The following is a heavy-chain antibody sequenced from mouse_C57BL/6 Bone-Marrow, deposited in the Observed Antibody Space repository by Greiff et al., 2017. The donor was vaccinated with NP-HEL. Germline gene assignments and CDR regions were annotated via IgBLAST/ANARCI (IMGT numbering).Heavy chain of an antibody. D-gene: IGHD1-1*01. CDR3: ARRAYGSKNWYFDV. J-gene: IGHJ1*03. CDR2: INPYNGGT. V-gene: IGHV1-19*01. Sequence: EVQLQQSGPVLVKPGASVKLSCKASGYTFTDYYMNWVKQSPGKSLEWIGVINPYNGGTSYNQKFKGKATLTVDKSSSTAYMELSSLTAEDSAVYYGARRAYGSKNWYFDVWGTGTTVTVSS. CDR1: GYTFTDYY.